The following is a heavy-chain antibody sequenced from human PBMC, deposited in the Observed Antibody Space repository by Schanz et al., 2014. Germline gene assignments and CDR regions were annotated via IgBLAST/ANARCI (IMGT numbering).Heavy chain of an antibody. CDR3: AKYRGYYRVSGSYRELEY. J-gene: IGHJ4*02. CDR1: GFTLSNYA. CDR2: ISSGGGST. D-gene: IGHD3-10*01. V-gene: IGHV3-23*04. Sequence: EVQLVESGGGLVQPGGSLRLSCAASGFTLSNYAMSWVRQAPGKGLEWVSSISSGGGSTYYADSVKGRFTISRDNSKNTLYLQMKSLRAEDTAVYYCAKYRGYYRVSGSYRELEYWGQGTLVTVSS.